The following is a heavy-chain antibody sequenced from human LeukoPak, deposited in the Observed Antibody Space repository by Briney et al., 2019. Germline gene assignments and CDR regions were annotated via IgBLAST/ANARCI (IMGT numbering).Heavy chain of an antibody. D-gene: IGHD2-8*01. J-gene: IGHJ3*02. CDR2: INSDESNT. CDR1: GFTFSHYL. Sequence: GGSLRLSCAASGFTFSHYLMHWVRQAPGKGLVWFSRINSDESNTNSYADSVKGRFIISRDNAKNTLYLQMNSLRAEDTAVYFCGRGGNGIDIWGQGTTVVVSS. V-gene: IGHV3-74*01. CDR3: GRGGNGIDI.